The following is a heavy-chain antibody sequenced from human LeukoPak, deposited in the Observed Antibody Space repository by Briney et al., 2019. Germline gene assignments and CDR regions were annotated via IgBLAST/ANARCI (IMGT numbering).Heavy chain of an antibody. D-gene: IGHD2-2*01. Sequence: ASVKVSCKASGYTFTSYYMHWVRQAPGQGLEWMGIINPSGGSTSYAQKFQGRVTITADESTSTAYMELSSLRSEDTAVYYCARGIVVVPAARIDAFDIWGQGTMVTVSS. CDR2: INPSGGST. J-gene: IGHJ3*02. CDR1: GYTFTSYY. CDR3: ARGIVVVPAARIDAFDI. V-gene: IGHV1-46*01.